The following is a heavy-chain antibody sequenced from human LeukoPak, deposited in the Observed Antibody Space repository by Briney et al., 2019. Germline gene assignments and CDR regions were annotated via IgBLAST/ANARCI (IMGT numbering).Heavy chain of an antibody. D-gene: IGHD1-26*01. CDR1: GFTFSTYW. V-gene: IGHV3-23*01. CDR3: ANGLAASGNFLLRDYYYFIDV. CDR2: INGNGAAT. J-gene: IGHJ6*03. Sequence: GGSLRLSCAASGFTFSTYWMHWVRQAPGKGLEWVSTINGNGAATYYADSFKGRFLISRDDSKSTVYLRMNKLSVEDSGLYYCANGLAASGNFLLRDYYYFIDVWGKGTTVIVS.